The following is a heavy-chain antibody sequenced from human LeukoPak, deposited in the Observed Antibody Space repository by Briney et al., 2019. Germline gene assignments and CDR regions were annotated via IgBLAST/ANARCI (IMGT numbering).Heavy chain of an antibody. CDR1: GFTFSSYA. D-gene: IGHD3-3*01. V-gene: IGHV3-48*02. Sequence: PGGSLRLSCAASGFTFSSYAMSWVRQAPGKGLEWVSYISSSSSTIYYADSVKGRFTISRDNAKNSLYLQMNSLRDEDTAVYYCARTASYDFWSGLKSGMDVWGQGTTVTVSS. J-gene: IGHJ6*02. CDR3: ARTASYDFWSGLKSGMDV. CDR2: ISSSSSTI.